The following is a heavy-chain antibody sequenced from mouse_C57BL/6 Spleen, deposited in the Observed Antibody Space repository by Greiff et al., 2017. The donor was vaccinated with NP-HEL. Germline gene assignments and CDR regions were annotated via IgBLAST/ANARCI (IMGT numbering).Heavy chain of an antibody. D-gene: IGHD1-1*01. V-gene: IGHV1-50*01. CDR1: GYTFTSYW. CDR3: ARKGYYGSSDY. J-gene: IGHJ2*01. CDR2: IDPSDSYT. Sequence: VQLQQSGAELVKPGASVKLSCKASGYTFTSYWMQWVKQRPGQGLEWIGEIDPSDSYTNYNQKFKGKATLTVDTSSSTAYMQLSSLTSEDSAVYYCARKGYYGSSDYWGQGTTLTVSS.